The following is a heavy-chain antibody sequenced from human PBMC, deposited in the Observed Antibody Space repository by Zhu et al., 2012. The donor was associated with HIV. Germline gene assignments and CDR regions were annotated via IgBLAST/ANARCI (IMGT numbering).Heavy chain of an antibody. CDR3: AKDLGGXMATITFDY. J-gene: IGHJ4*02. CDR2: ISWNSGSI. Sequence: EVQLVESGGGLVQPGRSLRLSCAASGFTFDDYAMHWVRQAPGKGLEWVSGISWNSGSIGYADSVKGRFTISRDNAKNSLYLQMNSLRAEDMALYYCAKDLGGXMATITFDYWGQGTLVTVSS. D-gene: IGHD5-24*01. CDR1: GFTFDDYA. V-gene: IGHV3-9*03.